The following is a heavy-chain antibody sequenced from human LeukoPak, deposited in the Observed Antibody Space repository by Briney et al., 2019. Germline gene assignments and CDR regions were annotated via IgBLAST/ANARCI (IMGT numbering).Heavy chain of an antibody. CDR2: ISGSGGST. CDR1: GFTFSSYA. CDR3: AKVYYYDSSGYYVPSSHFDY. Sequence: PGGSLRLSCAASGFTFSSYAMSWVRQAPGKGLEWVSAISGSGGSTYYADSVEGRFTISRDNSKNTLYLQMNSLRAEDTAVYYCAKVYYYDSSGYYVPSSHFDYWGQGTLVTVSS. V-gene: IGHV3-23*01. D-gene: IGHD3-22*01. J-gene: IGHJ4*02.